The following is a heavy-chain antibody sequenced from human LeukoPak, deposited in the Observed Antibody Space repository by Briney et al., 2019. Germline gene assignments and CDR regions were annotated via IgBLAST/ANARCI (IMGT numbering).Heavy chain of an antibody. D-gene: IGHD2-21*02. CDR1: GGSFSGFY. Sequence: PSETLSLTCAVYGGSFSGFYWSWIRQPPGKGLEWIGSIYYSGSTYYNPSLKSRVTISVDTSKNQFSLKLSSVTAADTAVYYCARDGSAYCGGDCYSDFDYWGQGTLVTVSS. J-gene: IGHJ4*02. V-gene: IGHV4-34*01. CDR2: IYYSGST. CDR3: ARDGSAYCGGDCYSDFDY.